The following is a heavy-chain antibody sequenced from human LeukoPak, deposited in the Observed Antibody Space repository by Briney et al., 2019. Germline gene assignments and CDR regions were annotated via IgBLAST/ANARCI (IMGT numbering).Heavy chain of an antibody. CDR1: GFTFSDFW. Sequence: GGSLRLSCAGSGFTFSDFWMTWVRQTPGKGPEWVANIKEDGTEKNLVDSVKGRFTISRDNAKNSLYLQMNSLRAEDTAVYYCARDSPGAGDAFDIWGQGTMVTVSS. CDR3: ARDSPGAGDAFDI. V-gene: IGHV3-7*01. D-gene: IGHD4-17*01. J-gene: IGHJ3*02. CDR2: IKEDGTEK.